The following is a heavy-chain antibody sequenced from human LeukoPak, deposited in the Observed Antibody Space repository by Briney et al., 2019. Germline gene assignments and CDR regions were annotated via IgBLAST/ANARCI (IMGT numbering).Heavy chain of an antibody. CDR2: IYTSGST. J-gene: IGHJ5*02. CDR1: GGSISSYY. Sequence: SQTLSLTCTVSGGSISSYYWSWIRQPAGKGLEWIGRIYTSGSTNYNPSLKSRVTMSVDTSKNQFSLKLSSVTAADTAVYYCARVGCSSTSCYPFDPWGQGTLVTVSS. CDR3: ARVGCSSTSCYPFDP. V-gene: IGHV4-4*07. D-gene: IGHD2-2*01.